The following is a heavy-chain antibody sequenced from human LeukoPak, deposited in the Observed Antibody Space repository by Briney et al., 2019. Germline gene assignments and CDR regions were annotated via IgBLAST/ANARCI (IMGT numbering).Heavy chain of an antibody. V-gene: IGHV3-53*01. D-gene: IGHD3-22*01. CDR1: GFTVSSNY. CDR3: ARDRTPWYYYDSSGYYSSLGAFDI. Sequence: GGSLRLSCAASGFTVSSNYMSWVRQAPGKGLEWVSVIYSGGSTYYADSVKGRFTISRDNSRNTLYLQMNSPRAEDTAVYYCARDRTPWYYYDSSGYYSSLGAFDIWGQGTMVTVSS. J-gene: IGHJ3*02. CDR2: IYSGGST.